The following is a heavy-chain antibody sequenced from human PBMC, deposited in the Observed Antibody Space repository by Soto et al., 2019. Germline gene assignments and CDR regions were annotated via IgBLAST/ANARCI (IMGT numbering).Heavy chain of an antibody. CDR3: ARGGLGTFLLDY. CDR2: INPDGTRT. D-gene: IGHD3-16*01. J-gene: IGHJ4*02. V-gene: IGHV3-74*01. Sequence: EVQLVESGGGSVQPGGSLRLSCAASGFTFSSHWVHWVRQVPGKGLVWLSRINPDGTRTNYADSVKGRFAISRDNGENTVYLHMNSLRVEDSAAYYCARGGLGTFLLDYWGQGTLVSVSS. CDR1: GFTFSSHW.